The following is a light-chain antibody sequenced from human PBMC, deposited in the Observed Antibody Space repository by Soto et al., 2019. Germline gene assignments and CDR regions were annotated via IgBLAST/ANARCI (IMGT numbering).Light chain of an antibody. J-gene: IGKJ5*01. V-gene: IGKV3-11*01. CDR3: QQRSNWPPIT. CDR1: QSVSSY. CDR2: DAS. Sequence: EIVLIQAPATLSLYPGERATLSCRASQSVSSYLAWYQQKPGQAPRLLIYDASNRATGIPARFSGSGSGTDFTLTISSLEPEDFAVYYCQQRSNWPPITFGQGTRLEIK.